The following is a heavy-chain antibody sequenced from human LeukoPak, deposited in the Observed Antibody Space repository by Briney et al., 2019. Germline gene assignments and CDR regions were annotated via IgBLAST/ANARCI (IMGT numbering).Heavy chain of an antibody. CDR1: GGIFSSSA. CDR2: IIPLLGIT. Sequence: SVKVSCKTTGGIFSSSAINWVRQAPRQGPEWMGRIIPLLGITNYAQKFQGRVTITADKSTSTAYMDLSSLMSDDTAVYYCARSPRDDFLNAYLYYFDYWGQGTLVIVSS. J-gene: IGHJ4*02. V-gene: IGHV1-69*04. CDR3: ARSPRDDFLNAYLYYFDY. D-gene: IGHD3-3*01.